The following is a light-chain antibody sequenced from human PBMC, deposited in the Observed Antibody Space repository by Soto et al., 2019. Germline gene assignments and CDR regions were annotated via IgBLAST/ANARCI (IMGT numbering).Light chain of an antibody. Sequence: QSVLTQPASVSGSPGQSITISCTGTSSDVGAYKYVSWYQQHPGKAPKLTIYDVSNRPSGVSNRFSGSKSGNTASLTISGLQAEDEAEYYCSSYTNRSIPVFGGGTKLTVL. V-gene: IGLV2-14*03. CDR3: SSYTNRSIPV. J-gene: IGLJ2*01. CDR1: SSDVGAYKY. CDR2: DVS.